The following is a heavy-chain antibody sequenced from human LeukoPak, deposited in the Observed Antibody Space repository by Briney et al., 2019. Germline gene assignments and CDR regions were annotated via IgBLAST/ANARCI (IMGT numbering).Heavy chain of an antibody. Sequence: SGPTLVNPTQTLTLTCTFSGFSLNTHRVGVGWIRQPPGKAQEGLALIYWDDDKRYSPSLRTRLTITKDTSKNQVVLTMTNMASVDTGTYFCVRISRSFVVATDWFFDLWGRGTLVTVSS. CDR2: IYWDDDK. D-gene: IGHD2-21*02. J-gene: IGHJ2*01. CDR3: VRISRSFVVATDWFFDL. CDR1: GFSLNTHRVG. V-gene: IGHV2-5*04.